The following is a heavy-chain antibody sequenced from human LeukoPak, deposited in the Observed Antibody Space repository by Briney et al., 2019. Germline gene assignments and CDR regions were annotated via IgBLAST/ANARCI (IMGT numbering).Heavy chain of an antibody. Sequence: PSETLSLTCGVSGGSISGTNWWSWVRQPPGQGLEWIGQISLAGQTNYNPSLNGRVTMSLDKSSNQLSLHLTSVTAADTATYFCSRESGPFCPFGYWGQGALVIVSS. CDR2: ISLAGQT. J-gene: IGHJ4*02. CDR3: SRESGPFCPFGY. CDR1: GGSISGTNW. V-gene: IGHV4/OR15-8*02. D-gene: IGHD1-26*01.